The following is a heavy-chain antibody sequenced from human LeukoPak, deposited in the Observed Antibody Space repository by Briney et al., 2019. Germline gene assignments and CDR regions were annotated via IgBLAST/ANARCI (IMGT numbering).Heavy chain of an antibody. CDR1: GGSVTNTNYY. J-gene: IGHJ4*02. V-gene: IGHV4-39*07. D-gene: IGHD2-2*01. Sequence: NTSETLSLTCTVSGGSVTNTNYYWAWIRQPPGEGLEWIGSVYHSGSTYYNPSLKSRVTISVDTSKNQFSLKLSSVTAADTAVYYCARSEGVPAAYRYDYWGQGTLVTVSS. CDR2: VYHSGST. CDR3: ARSEGVPAAYRYDY.